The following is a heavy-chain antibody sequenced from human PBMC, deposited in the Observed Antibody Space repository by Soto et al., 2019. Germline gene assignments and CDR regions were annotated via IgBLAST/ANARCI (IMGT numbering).Heavy chain of an antibody. J-gene: IGHJ4*02. CDR1: GFSLSTSGVG. CDR3: ARRDGYNSSQVEY. D-gene: IGHD1-1*01. V-gene: IGHV2-5*01. CDR2: IFWNDEK. Sequence: SGPTLVNPTQTLTLTCTFSGFSLSTSGVGVAWVRQPPGQALEWLAFIFWNDEKHYRPSLKSRVTIIKDTSKNQVVLTMTNVDPMDTGTYYCARRDGYNSSQVEYWGQGALVTVSS.